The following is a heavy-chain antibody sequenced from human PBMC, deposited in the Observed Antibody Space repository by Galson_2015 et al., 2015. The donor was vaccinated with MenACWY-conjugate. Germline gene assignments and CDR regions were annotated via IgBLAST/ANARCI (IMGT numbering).Heavy chain of an antibody. V-gene: IGHV4-61*02. CDR1: GGSISSSSYY. CDR2: IYTSGST. Sequence: TLSLTCTVSGGSISSSSYYWTWIRQPAGEGLEWIGLIYTSGSTKYNPSLKSRVTISLDTSKNQVFLILSSVTAADTAVYYCAREFGTWGQGTLVTVSS. CDR3: AREFGT. J-gene: IGHJ5*02.